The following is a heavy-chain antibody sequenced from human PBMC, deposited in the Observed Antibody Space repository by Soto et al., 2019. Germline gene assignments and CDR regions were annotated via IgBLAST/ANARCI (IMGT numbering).Heavy chain of an antibody. V-gene: IGHV3-48*03. CDR2: ISSSGGTV. CDR1: GITFSNYE. Sequence: XGSLRRSCAASGITFSNYERNWVRQAPGKGLEWVSYISSSGGTVYYADSVKGRFSVSRDNAKNSLYLQMNSLRVEDTAVYYCARYCSGAGCYEGNMDVWGQGTKVSVS. J-gene: IGHJ6*02. CDR3: ARYCSGAGCYEGNMDV. D-gene: IGHD2-15*01.